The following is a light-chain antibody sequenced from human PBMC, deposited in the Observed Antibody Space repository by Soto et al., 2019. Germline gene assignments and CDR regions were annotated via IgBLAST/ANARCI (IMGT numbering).Light chain of an antibody. J-gene: IGLJ1*01. CDR3: AAWDDTLYVYV. CDR2: RNN. Sequence: HSVLTQPPSASGTPGQRVTISCSGSSSNIGSNTVNWFQHLPGTAPKLLIYRNNQRPSGVSDRFSGSKSGTSASLAISGLQSEDEADYYCAAWDDTLYVYVFGSGTKVTV. V-gene: IGLV1-44*01. CDR1: SSNIGSNT.